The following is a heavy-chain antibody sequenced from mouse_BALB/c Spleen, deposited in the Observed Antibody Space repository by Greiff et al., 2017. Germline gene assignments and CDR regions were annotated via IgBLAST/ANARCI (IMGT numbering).Heavy chain of an antibody. CDR1: GFNIKDYY. Sequence: VQLKESGAELVRPGALVKLSCKASGFNIKDYYMHWVKQRPEQGLEWIGWIDPENGNTIYDPKFQGKASITADTSSNTAYLQLSSLTSEDTAVYYCARSYYRYDEGFAYWGQGTLVTVSA. J-gene: IGHJ3*01. CDR3: ARSYYRYDEGFAY. D-gene: IGHD2-14*01. CDR2: IDPENGNT. V-gene: IGHV14-1*02.